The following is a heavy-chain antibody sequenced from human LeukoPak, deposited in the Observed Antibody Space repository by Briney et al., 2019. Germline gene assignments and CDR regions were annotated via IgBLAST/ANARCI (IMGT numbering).Heavy chain of an antibody. CDR2: IRSKAYGGTT. D-gene: IGHD1-26*01. J-gene: IGHJ4*02. CDR1: GFTFGDYA. Sequence: GGSLRLSCTASGFTFGDYAMSWVRQAPGKGLEGVGFIRSKAYGGTTEYAASVKGRFTISRDDSKSIAYLQMNSLKTEDTAVYYCTRGGVIVGATRRAFDYWGQGTLVTVSS. CDR3: TRGGVIVGATRRAFDY. V-gene: IGHV3-49*04.